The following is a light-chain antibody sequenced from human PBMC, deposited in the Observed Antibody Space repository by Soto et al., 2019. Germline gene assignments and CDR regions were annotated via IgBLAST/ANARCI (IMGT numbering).Light chain of an antibody. J-gene: IGKJ2*01. CDR3: QQYGTSPPRYT. V-gene: IGKV3-20*01. CDR2: AAS. CDR1: QTVSSTY. Sequence: EIVWTQSPGTLSLSPGEIATLSCRASQTVSSTYLAWYQQKPGQAPSLLIYAASSRATGIPDRFSGRGSATDFTLTISRLEPEDFAVYYCQQYGTSPPRYTFGQGTKLEIK.